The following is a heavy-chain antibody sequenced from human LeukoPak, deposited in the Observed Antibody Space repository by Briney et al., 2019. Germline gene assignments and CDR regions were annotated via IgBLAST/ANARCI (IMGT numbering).Heavy chain of an antibody. CDR1: GGSISSGDYY. D-gene: IGHD1-26*01. CDR3: ASLIVGAKGGRGYYFDY. CDR2: IYYSGST. Sequence: PSQTLSLACTVSGGSISSGDYYWSWIRQPPGKGLEWIGYIYYSGSTYYNPSLKNRVTISVDTSKNQFSLKLSSVTAADTAVYYCASLIVGAKGGRGYYFDYWGQGTLVTVSS. J-gene: IGHJ4*02. V-gene: IGHV4-30-4*01.